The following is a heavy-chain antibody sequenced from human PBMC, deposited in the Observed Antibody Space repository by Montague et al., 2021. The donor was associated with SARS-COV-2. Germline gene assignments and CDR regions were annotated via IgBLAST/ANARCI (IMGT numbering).Heavy chain of an antibody. CDR3: ARGDGVVVAAPYI. D-gene: IGHD2-15*01. CDR1: GGSISNGGYY. J-gene: IGHJ3*02. Sequence: TLSLTCTVSGGSISNGGYYCSWIRQHPGKGLEWIGYMYDSGGTYYNPSLTSRVTMSLDTSKNQFSLKLSSVTAADTAVYYCARGDGVVVAAPYIWGQGTMVTVPS. V-gene: IGHV4-31*03. CDR2: MYDSGGT.